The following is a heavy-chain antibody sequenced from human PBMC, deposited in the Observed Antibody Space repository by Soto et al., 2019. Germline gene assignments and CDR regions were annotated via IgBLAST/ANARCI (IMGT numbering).Heavy chain of an antibody. CDR1: GFTFTSSA. V-gene: IGHV1-58*01. CDR3: AADYGDYSFIYYYYGMDV. CDR2: IVVGSGNT. Sequence: AASVKVSCKASGFTFTSSAVQWVRQARGQRLEWIGWIVVGSGNTNYAQKFQERVTITRDMSTSTAYMELSSLRSEDTAVYYCAADYGDYSFIYYYYGMDVWGQGTTVTVSS. D-gene: IGHD4-17*01. J-gene: IGHJ6*02.